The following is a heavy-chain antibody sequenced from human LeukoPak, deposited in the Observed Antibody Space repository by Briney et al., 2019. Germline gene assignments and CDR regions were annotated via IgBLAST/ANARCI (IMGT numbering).Heavy chain of an antibody. Sequence: SETLSLTCTVSGGSISSYYWSWIRQPSGKGLEWIGRIYTSGSTYYNPSLKSRVTISVDTSKNQFSLKLSSVTAADTAVYYCARDGNAENWFDPWGQGTLVTVSS. D-gene: IGHD1-26*01. CDR2: IYTSGST. J-gene: IGHJ5*02. V-gene: IGHV4-4*07. CDR3: ARDGNAENWFDP. CDR1: GGSISSYY.